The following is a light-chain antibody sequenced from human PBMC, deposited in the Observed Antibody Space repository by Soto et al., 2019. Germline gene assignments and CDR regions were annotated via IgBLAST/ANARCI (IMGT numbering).Light chain of an antibody. CDR1: QSVSSN. J-gene: IGKJ2*01. CDR2: GAS. CDR3: QQNNNWPMYT. V-gene: IGKV3-15*01. Sequence: EIVMTQSPATLSVSPGERATLSCRASQSVSSNLAWYQQKPGQTPRLLIYGASTRATGIPARFSGSGSGTEFTLTISSLQSEDFAVYYCQQNNNWPMYTFGQGTK.